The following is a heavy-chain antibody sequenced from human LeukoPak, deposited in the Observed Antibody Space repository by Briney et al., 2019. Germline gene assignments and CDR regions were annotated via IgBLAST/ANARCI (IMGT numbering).Heavy chain of an antibody. CDR1: GFIFTNYF. D-gene: IGHD3-22*01. CDR2: IKHDGSEK. J-gene: IGHJ4*02. Sequence: GGSLRLSCAASGFIFTNYFMSWVRQAPGKGLEWVASIKHDGSEKYYVDSVRGRFTISRDNTMNSLYLQMSSLRAEDTAVYYCARGSTYYDSSGQVPFDYWGQGTLVTVSS. V-gene: IGHV3-7*01. CDR3: ARGSTYYDSSGQVPFDY.